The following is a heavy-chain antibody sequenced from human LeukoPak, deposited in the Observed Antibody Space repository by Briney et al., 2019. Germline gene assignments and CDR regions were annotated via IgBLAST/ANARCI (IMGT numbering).Heavy chain of an antibody. Sequence: PSETLSLTCAVSVGSISSHYWSWIRQPPGKGLEWIGYIYCSGSTNYNPSLKSRVTISVDTSKNQFSLNLSSVTAADMAVYYCASGYDSPYYMDVWGKGTTVTVSS. D-gene: IGHD1-1*01. CDR3: ASGYDSPYYMDV. CDR2: IYCSGST. CDR1: VGSISSHY. V-gene: IGHV4-59*11. J-gene: IGHJ6*03.